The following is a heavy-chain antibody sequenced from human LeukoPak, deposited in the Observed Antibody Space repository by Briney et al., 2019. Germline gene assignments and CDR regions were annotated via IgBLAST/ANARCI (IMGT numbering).Heavy chain of an antibody. D-gene: IGHD3-10*01. CDR2: ITSSSIYK. CDR1: GFTFSRYN. Sequence: GGSLRLSCATSGFTFSRYNMNWVRQAPGKGLEWVSSITSSSIYKYYADSMKGRFTISRDNAKNSLYLQMNSLRAEDTAVYYCAREYYYGSGSGFDYWGQGTLVTVSS. V-gene: IGHV3-21*01. CDR3: AREYYYGSGSGFDY. J-gene: IGHJ4*02.